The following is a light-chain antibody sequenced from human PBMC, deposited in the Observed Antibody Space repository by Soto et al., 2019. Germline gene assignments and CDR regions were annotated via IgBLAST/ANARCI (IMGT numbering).Light chain of an antibody. CDR2: EGS. J-gene: IGLJ1*01. CDR1: SSNIGSYNL. Sequence: QSVLTQPASVSGSLGQSITISCIGTSSNIGSYNLVSWYQHQPGKAPKIMIFEGSKRPSGVSNRFSGSRSGNTASLTISGLQAAAEADYYCCSFAGSGTPYVFGTGTKVTI. V-gene: IGLV2-23*01. CDR3: CSFAGSGTPYV.